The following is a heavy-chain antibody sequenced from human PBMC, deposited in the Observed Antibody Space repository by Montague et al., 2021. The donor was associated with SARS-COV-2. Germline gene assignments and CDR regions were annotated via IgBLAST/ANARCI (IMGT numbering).Heavy chain of an antibody. V-gene: IGHV4-59*01. CDR1: GGSISPYY. D-gene: IGHD1-26*01. CDR2: IYYTGST. J-gene: IGHJ4*02. Sequence: SETLYLTCTVSGGSISPYYWSWIRQPPGKGLEWIGNIYYTGSTNYNSSLKSRLTISVDTSENQFSLKVTSVTPADTAVYYCARVGWELRVGDYYVDYWGQGTLVTVSS. CDR3: ARVGWELRVGDYYVDY.